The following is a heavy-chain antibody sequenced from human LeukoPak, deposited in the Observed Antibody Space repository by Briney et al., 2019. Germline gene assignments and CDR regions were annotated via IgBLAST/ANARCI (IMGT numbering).Heavy chain of an antibody. Sequence: PVGSLRLSCAASGFTFGIYAMTWVRQAPGKGLEWVSAISGSGGSTHYADSVKDRFTISRDNSKNTLYLQMNSLRVDDTAVYYCARRSGDREFEYWGQGTLVTVSS. CDR2: ISGSGGST. CDR1: GFTFGIYA. D-gene: IGHD7-27*01. V-gene: IGHV3-23*01. J-gene: IGHJ4*02. CDR3: ARRSGDREFEY.